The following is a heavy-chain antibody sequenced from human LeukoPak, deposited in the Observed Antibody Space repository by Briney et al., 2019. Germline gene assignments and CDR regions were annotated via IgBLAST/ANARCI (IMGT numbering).Heavy chain of an antibody. CDR3: ARGADYGDYYFDY. V-gene: IGHV1-69*04. CDR1: GGTFSSYA. D-gene: IGHD4-17*01. J-gene: IGHJ4*02. CDR2: IIPIFGIA. Sequence: GASVKVSCKASGGTFSSYAISWVRQAPGQGLEWMGRIIPIFGIASYAQKFQGRVTITADKSTSTAYMELSSLRSEDTAVYYCARGADYGDYYFDYWGQGTLVTVSS.